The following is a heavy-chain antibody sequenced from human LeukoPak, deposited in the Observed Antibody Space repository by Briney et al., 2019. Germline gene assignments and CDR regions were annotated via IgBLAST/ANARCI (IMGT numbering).Heavy chain of an antibody. Sequence: SETLSLTCAVSGASITSSSYYWSWIRQPPGKGLEWIGEINHSGSTNYNPSLKSRVTISVDTSKNQFSLKLSSVTAADTAVYYCARVAVTYYYYYGMDVWGQGTTVTVSS. V-gene: IGHV4-39*07. CDR2: INHSGST. CDR1: GASITSSSYY. J-gene: IGHJ6*02. CDR3: ARVAVTYYYYYGMDV. D-gene: IGHD4-17*01.